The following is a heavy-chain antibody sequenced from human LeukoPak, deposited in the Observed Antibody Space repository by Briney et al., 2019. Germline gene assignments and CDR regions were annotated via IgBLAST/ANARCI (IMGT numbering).Heavy chain of an antibody. V-gene: IGHV3-23*01. J-gene: IGHJ4*02. Sequence: PGGSLRLSCAASGFTFSSYAMSWVRQAPGKGLEWVSAISGSGGSTYYADSVKGRFTISRDNSKNTLYLQMNSLRAEDTAVYYCAKTPNYYDSSGSPYRDYWGQGTLVTVSS. CDR1: GFTFSSYA. D-gene: IGHD3-22*01. CDR2: ISGSGGST. CDR3: AKTPNYYDSSGSPYRDY.